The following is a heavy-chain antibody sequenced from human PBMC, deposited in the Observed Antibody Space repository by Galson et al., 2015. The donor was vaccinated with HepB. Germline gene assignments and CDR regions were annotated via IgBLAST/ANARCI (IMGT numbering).Heavy chain of an antibody. CDR3: ARDIGGNKRFDY. CDR1: GFTFSSYG. D-gene: IGHD1-26*01. Sequence: SVKLSCKASGFTFSSYGISWVRQAPGQGLEWMAGIISDGGIANYAQKFQGRFTITADKSKSTPYMQMSSLRSEDTAVYYCARDIGGNKRFDYWGQGTLVTVSS. V-gene: IGHV1-69*10. CDR2: IISDGGIA. J-gene: IGHJ4*02.